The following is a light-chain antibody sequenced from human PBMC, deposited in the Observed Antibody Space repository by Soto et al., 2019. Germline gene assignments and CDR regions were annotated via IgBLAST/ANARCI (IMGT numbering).Light chain of an antibody. CDR2: RTS. Sequence: IVMTQSPASLSVSPGERATLSCRASQSISSNLAWYQQKPGQAPRLLMFRTSSRATGFPARFSGSGYGTDFTLSISSLEPEDFAVYYCQQRLSWPITFGQGTRLEIK. CDR3: QQRLSWPIT. CDR1: QSISSN. J-gene: IGKJ5*01. V-gene: IGKV3-15*01.